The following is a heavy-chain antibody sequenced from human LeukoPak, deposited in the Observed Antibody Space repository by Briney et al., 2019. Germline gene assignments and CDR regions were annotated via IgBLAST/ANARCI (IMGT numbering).Heavy chain of an antibody. Sequence: GGSVRLSCAASGFTFRSYAMSWVRQAPGKGLEWVSAISSNSEVTYYADSVKGRFTMSRDNSNNTLYLHMSSLRAADTAVYYCAKDPPAYSGSYFHYWGQGTLVTVSS. CDR3: AKDPPAYSGSYFHY. CDR1: GFTFRSYA. CDR2: ISSNSEVT. J-gene: IGHJ4*02. V-gene: IGHV3-23*01. D-gene: IGHD1-26*01.